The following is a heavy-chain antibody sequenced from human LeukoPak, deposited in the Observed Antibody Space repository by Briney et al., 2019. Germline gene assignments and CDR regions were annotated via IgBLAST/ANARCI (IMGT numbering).Heavy chain of an antibody. J-gene: IGHJ6*02. CDR1: GYTFTSYG. CDR2: ISADNGNT. CDR3: ASGIGPPAMYGGMDV. V-gene: IGHV1-18*01. D-gene: IGHD4-23*01. Sequence: VASVKVSCKASGYTFTSYGISWVRQAPGQGLEWMGWISADNGNTNYAQKFQGRVTMTTDTSTSTAYMELRSLRSDDTAVYYCASGIGPPAMYGGMDVWGQGTTVTVSS.